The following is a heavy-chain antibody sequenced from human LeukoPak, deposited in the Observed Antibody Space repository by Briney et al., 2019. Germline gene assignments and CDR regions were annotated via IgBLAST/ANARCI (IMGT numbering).Heavy chain of an antibody. CDR3: ARRILTGYSHFDY. J-gene: IGHJ4*02. CDR1: GYTFTDYY. Sequence: ASVKVSCEASGYTFTDYYIHWVRQAPGQGLEWMGWINPNSGGTNYAQKFQGRVTMTRDTSISTAYMELSRLRSDDTAVYYCARRILTGYSHFDYWGQGTLVTVSS. CDR2: INPNSGGT. D-gene: IGHD3-9*01. V-gene: IGHV1-2*02.